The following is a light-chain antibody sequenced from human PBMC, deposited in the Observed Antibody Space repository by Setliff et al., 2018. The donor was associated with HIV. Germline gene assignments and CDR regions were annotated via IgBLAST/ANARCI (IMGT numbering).Light chain of an antibody. CDR2: IDD. CDR3: AAWQDGLDGYV. Sequence: QSALTQPPSVSGTPGQRVIISCSGSFSNIGSNTVNWYQQHPGTGPTLLVYIDDQRPSGVPDRFSGSKSGTSASLAISGLQSEDEADYYCAAWQDGLDGYVFGSGTKVTVL. V-gene: IGLV1-44*01. CDR1: FSNIGSNT. J-gene: IGLJ1*01.